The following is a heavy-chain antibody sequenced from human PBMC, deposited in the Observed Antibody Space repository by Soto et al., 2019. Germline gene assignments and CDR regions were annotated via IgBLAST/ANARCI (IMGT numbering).Heavy chain of an antibody. D-gene: IGHD2-21*02. J-gene: IGHJ4*02. CDR1: GGSISSYY. V-gene: IGHV4-39*01. CDR2: IYYSGRT. CDR3: ARQRTTVVTQAYFDH. Sequence: SETLFLTCTVSGGSISSYYWSWIRQPPGKGLEWIGSIYYSGRTYYNPSFKSRVTISIDTSKNQFSLKLSSVTATDTAVYYCARQRTTVVTQAYFDHWGQGALVTVSS.